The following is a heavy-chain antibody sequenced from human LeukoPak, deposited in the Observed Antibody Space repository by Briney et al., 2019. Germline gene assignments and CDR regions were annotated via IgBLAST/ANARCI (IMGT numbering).Heavy chain of an antibody. J-gene: IGHJ5*02. V-gene: IGHV4-59*01. Sequence: SETLSLTCAVYGGSFSGYYWSWIRQPPGKGLEWIGYIYYSGSTNYNPSLKSRVTISVDTSKNQFSLKLSSVTAADTAVYYCARASSYYYGSGSYFVLDPWGQGTLVTVSS. CDR3: ARASSYYYGSGSYFVLDP. CDR1: GGSFSGYY. CDR2: IYYSGST. D-gene: IGHD3-10*01.